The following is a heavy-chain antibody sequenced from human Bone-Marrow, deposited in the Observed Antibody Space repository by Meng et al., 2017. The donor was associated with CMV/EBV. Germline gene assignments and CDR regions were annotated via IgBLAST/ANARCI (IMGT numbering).Heavy chain of an antibody. D-gene: IGHD1-26*01. J-gene: IGHJ4*02. CDR2: INWNGAGT. Sequence: GGSLRLSCAASGFTFDDYGMSWVRQAPGKGLEWVSGINWNGAGTSYADSVKGRFTISRDNAKNSLYLQMNSLRTDDTAVYYCARDNGSSEYYLDYWGQGTLVTVSS. CDR3: ARDNGSSEYYLDY. CDR1: GFTFDDYG. V-gene: IGHV3-20*04.